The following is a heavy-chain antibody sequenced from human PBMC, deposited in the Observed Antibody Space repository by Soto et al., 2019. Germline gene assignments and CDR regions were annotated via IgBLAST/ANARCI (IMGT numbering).Heavy chain of an antibody. D-gene: IGHD6-13*01. CDR3: ARRQGIAAAGSGIGMDG. CDR2: IYYSGST. CDR1: DDSISRYY. V-gene: IGHV4-59*08. J-gene: IGHJ6*02. Sequence: SDTLSLTCTVSDDSISRYYWSLLRPPPGKGLEWIGYIYYSGSTNYNPSLKSRVTISVDTSKNQFSLKLSSVTAADTAVYYCARRQGIAAAGSGIGMDGWGQGTTVTVSS.